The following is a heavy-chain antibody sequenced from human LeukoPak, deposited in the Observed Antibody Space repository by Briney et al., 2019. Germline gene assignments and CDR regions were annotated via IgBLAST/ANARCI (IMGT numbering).Heavy chain of an antibody. D-gene: IGHD2-15*01. CDR3: ARTQGYCSGGSCPCFDY. V-gene: IGHV4-39*07. Sequence: SETLSLTCTVSGGSIISSSYYWGWIRQPPGKGLEWIVSIYYSGSTYYNPSLKSRVTISVDTSNHQFSMKLSSVTAADTAVYYCARTQGYCSGGSCPCFDYWGQGTLVTVSS. J-gene: IGHJ4*02. CDR1: GGSIISSSYY. CDR2: IYYSGST.